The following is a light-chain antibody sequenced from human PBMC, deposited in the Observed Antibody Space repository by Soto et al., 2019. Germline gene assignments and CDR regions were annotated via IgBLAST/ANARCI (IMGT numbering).Light chain of an antibody. CDR3: AAWDDSLSGVV. CDR2: RNN. J-gene: IGLJ2*01. Sequence: QSVLTQPPSASGTPGQRVTISCSGSSSNIGSNYVYWYQQLPGTAPKLLIYRNNQRPSGVTDRFSGSKSGTSASLAISGLRPEDEADYYCAAWDDSLSGVVFGGGTKVTVL. V-gene: IGLV1-47*01. CDR1: SSNIGSNY.